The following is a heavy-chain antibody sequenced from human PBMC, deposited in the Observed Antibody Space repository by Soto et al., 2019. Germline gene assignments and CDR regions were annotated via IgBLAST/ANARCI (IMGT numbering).Heavy chain of an antibody. V-gene: IGHV3-7*01. CDR2: IKQDGNEK. D-gene: IGHD7-27*01. Sequence: GGSLRLSCAASGFTFRNYWMTWVRRAPGKGLEWVANIKQDGNEKDYLDSVKGRFTISRDNAKNSLYLQMNSLRAEDTAMYYCARTLAGDPYGYFDYWGQGTLVTVSS. CDR1: GFTFRNYW. CDR3: ARTLAGDPYGYFDY. J-gene: IGHJ4*02.